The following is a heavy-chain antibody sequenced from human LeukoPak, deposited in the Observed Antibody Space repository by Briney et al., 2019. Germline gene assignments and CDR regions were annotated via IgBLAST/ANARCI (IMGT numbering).Heavy chain of an antibody. Sequence: GGSLRLSCAAPGFTFSSYGMSWVRQAPGKGLEWVSAISGSGGSTYYADSVKGRFTISRDNSKNTLYLQMNSLRAEDTAVYYCAELGITMIGGVWGKGTTVTISS. CDR3: AELGITMIGGV. CDR2: ISGSGGST. J-gene: IGHJ6*04. CDR1: GFTFSSYG. D-gene: IGHD3-10*02. V-gene: IGHV3-23*01.